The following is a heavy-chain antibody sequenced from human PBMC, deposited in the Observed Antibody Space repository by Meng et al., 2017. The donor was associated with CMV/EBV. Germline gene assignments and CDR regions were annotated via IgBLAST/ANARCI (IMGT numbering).Heavy chain of an antibody. Sequence: GESLKISCAASGFTFSSYSMNWVRQAPGKGLEWVSSISSSSSYIYYADSVKGRFTISRDNAKNSLYLQMNSLRAEDTAVYYCARLYTGYLDYWGQGTLVTVSS. CDR1: GFTFSSYS. D-gene: IGHD3-10*01. J-gene: IGHJ4*02. CDR2: ISSSSSYI. V-gene: IGHV3-21*01. CDR3: ARLYTGYLDY.